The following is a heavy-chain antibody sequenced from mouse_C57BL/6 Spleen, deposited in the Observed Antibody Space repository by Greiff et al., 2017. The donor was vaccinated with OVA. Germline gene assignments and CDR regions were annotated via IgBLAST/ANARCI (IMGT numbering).Heavy chain of an antibody. V-gene: IGHV1-18*01. D-gene: IGHD2-5*01. CDR1: GYTFTDYN. CDR3: ARWSRSNSFAY. CDR2: INPNNGGT. Sequence: EVQLQQSGPELVKPGASVKIPCKASGYTFTDYNMDWVKQSHGKSLEWIGDINPNNGGTIYNQKFKGKATLTVDKSSSTAYMELRSLTSDDTAVYDCARWSRSNSFAYWGQGTLVTVSA. J-gene: IGHJ3*01.